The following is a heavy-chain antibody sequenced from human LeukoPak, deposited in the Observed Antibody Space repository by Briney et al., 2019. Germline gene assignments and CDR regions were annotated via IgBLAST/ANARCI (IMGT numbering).Heavy chain of an antibody. D-gene: IGHD6-13*01. CDR3: ARDGIDSSSWYPPYYYYYMDV. CDR2: ISSNVGST. Sequence: PGGSLRLSCAASGFTFSSYAMHWVRQAPGKVLEYVSAISSNVGSTYYADSVKGRFTISRDNSKNTLYLQMGSLRAEDMAVYYCARDGIDSSSWYPPYYYYYMDVWGKGTTVTVSS. CDR1: GFTFSSYA. J-gene: IGHJ6*03. V-gene: IGHV3-64*02.